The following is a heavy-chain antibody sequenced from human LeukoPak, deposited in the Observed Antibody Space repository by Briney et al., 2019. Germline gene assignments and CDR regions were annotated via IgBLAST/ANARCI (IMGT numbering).Heavy chain of an antibody. CDR1: GYTFTSYG. J-gene: IGHJ5*02. D-gene: IGHD6-13*01. CDR2: ISAYNGNT. Sequence: ASVKVSCKASGYTFTSYGISWVRQAPGQGLEWMGWISAYNGNTNYAQKLQGRVTVTTDTSTSTAYMELRSLRSDDTAVYYCARAYPGQQLVHGYNWFDPWGQGTLVTVSS. CDR3: ARAYPGQQLVHGYNWFDP. V-gene: IGHV1-18*01.